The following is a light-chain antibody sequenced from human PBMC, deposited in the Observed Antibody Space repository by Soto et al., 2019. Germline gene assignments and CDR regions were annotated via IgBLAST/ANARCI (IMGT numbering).Light chain of an antibody. CDR2: DAS. V-gene: IGKV3-11*01. J-gene: IGKJ4*01. CDR3: QHRSDWPT. CDR1: QSVSSY. Sequence: DIVLTQSPATLSLSPGERATLSCRASQSVSSYLAWYQQKPGQAPRLLMYDASKRATGIPARFSGSGSGTDFTLTISSLEPEDSAVYYCQHRSDWPTFGGGTKVEIK.